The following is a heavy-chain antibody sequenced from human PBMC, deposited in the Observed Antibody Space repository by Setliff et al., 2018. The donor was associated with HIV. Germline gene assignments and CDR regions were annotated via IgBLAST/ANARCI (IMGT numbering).Heavy chain of an antibody. D-gene: IGHD1-26*01. J-gene: IGHJ6*03. V-gene: IGHV4-4*07. Sequence: SETLSLTCTVSGGSINSYYWSWIRQPAGKGLEWIGRIHTSGSANYNPSLKSRVTMSVDTSKNQFSLKLTSVTAADTAVYYCARELMWRGALHYFYYMDVWGEGTTVTVSS. CDR2: IHTSGSA. CDR1: GGSINSYY. CDR3: ARELMWRGALHYFYYMDV.